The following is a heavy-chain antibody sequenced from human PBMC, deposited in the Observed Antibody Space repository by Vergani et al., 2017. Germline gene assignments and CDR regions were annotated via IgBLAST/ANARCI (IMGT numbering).Heavy chain of an antibody. CDR2: IRGNGGRT. CDR3: ARSGYCAHGVCYMTDYYYMDV. V-gene: IGHV3-23*04. Sequence: VQLVESGGGQVEAGGSLRLSCVASGFTFSNSAMSWVRQTSGKGLEWVSAIRGNGGRTDYADSVKVRFTISRDNSKNTLYLQMNNLRAADTAVYYCARSGYCAHGVCYMTDYYYMDVWGKGTAVTVSS. J-gene: IGHJ6*03. D-gene: IGHD2-8*01. CDR1: GFTFSNSA.